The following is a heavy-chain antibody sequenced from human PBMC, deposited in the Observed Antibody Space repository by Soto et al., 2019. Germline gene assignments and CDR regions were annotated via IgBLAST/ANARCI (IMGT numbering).Heavy chain of an antibody. J-gene: IGHJ6*03. V-gene: IGHV4-59*01. CDR3: ARRTFIVVVAATGKDYYYYYYMDV. CDR2: IYYSGST. D-gene: IGHD2-15*01. Sequence: SETLSLTCTVSGGSISSYYWSWIRQPPGKGLEWIGYIYYSGSTNYNPSLKSRVTISVDTSKNQFSLKLSSVTAADTAVYYCARRTFIVVVAATGKDYYYYYYMDVPGKGTTVTVAS. CDR1: GGSISSYY.